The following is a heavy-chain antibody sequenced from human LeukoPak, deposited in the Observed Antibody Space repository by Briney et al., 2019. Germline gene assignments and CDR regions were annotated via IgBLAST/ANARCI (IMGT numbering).Heavy chain of an antibody. Sequence: SETLSLTCTVSGGSISSYYWSWIRQPAGKGPEWIGRIYTSGSTNYNPSLKSRVTMSVDTSKNQFSLKLSSVTAADTAVYYCARDLERGFGEYYYDPWGQGTLVTVSS. CDR3: ARDLERGFGEYYYDP. CDR2: IYTSGST. CDR1: GGSISSYY. D-gene: IGHD3-10*01. V-gene: IGHV4-4*07. J-gene: IGHJ5*02.